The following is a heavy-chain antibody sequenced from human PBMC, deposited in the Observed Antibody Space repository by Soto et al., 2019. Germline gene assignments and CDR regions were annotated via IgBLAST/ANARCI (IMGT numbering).Heavy chain of an antibody. V-gene: IGHV1-46*01. CDR1: GYSFTSTY. CDR2: INPAGGTT. CDR3: ALKVVTDYDN. Sequence: QVQLVQSGAEVKKPGASERISCRASGYSFTSTYVHWVRQAPGQGPEWMGIINPAGGTTYYAQKFQGRLTITSDTSTDTVFMDLNGLTSEDTAVYFCALKVVTDYDNWGQGTLLTVSS. D-gene: IGHD2-21*02. J-gene: IGHJ4*02.